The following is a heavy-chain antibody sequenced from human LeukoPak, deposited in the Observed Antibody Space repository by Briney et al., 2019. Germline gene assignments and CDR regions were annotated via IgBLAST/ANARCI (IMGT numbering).Heavy chain of an antibody. CDR3: AKDDLAN. D-gene: IGHD2-21*02. CDR2: IRYDGSNK. V-gene: IGHV3-30*02. CDR1: GFTVNTNH. Sequence: PGGSLRLSCAASGFTVNTNHMHWVRQAPGKGLEWVAFIRYDGSNKYYADSVKGRFTISRDNSKNTLYLQMNSLRAEDTAVYYCAKDDLANWGQGTLVTVSS. J-gene: IGHJ4*02.